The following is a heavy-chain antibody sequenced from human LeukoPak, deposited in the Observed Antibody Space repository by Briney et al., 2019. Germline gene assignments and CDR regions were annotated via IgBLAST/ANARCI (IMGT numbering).Heavy chain of an antibody. CDR1: GGSFSGYY. J-gene: IGHJ5*02. D-gene: IGHD2-15*01. Sequence: PSETLSLTCAVYGGSFSGYYWSWIRQPPGKGLEWIGEINHSGGTNYNPSLKSRVTISVDTSKNQFSLKLSSVTAADTAVYYCARPLSLGYCSGGSCYGRGAWFDRWGQGTLVTVSS. CDR3: ARPLSLGYCSGGSCYGRGAWFDR. CDR2: INHSGGT. V-gene: IGHV4-34*01.